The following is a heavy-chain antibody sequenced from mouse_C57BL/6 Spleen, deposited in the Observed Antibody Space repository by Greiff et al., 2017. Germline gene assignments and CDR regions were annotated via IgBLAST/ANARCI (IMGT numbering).Heavy chain of an antibody. CDR2: ISYDGSN. CDR3: AREEVYYYGSTSWYFDV. CDR1: GYSITSGYY. D-gene: IGHD1-1*01. J-gene: IGHJ1*03. V-gene: IGHV3-6*01. Sequence: VQLQQSGPGLVKPSQSLSLTCSVTGYSITSGYYWNWIRQFPGNKLEWMGYISYDGSNNYNPSLKNRISITRDTSKNQFFLKLNSVTTEDTATYYCAREEVYYYGSTSWYFDVWGTGTTVTVSS.